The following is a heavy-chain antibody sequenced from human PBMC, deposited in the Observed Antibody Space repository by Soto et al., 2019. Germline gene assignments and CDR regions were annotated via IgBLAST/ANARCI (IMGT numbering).Heavy chain of an antibody. J-gene: IGHJ5*02. V-gene: IGHV3-23*01. CDR1: GFTFSSYA. CDR2: ISGSGGST. D-gene: IGHD2-8*01. CDR3: AKVGYCTNGVCP. Sequence: PGGSLRLSCAASGFTFSSYAMSWVRQAPGKGLEWVSAISGSGGSTYYADSVKGRFTISRDNSKNTLYLRMNSLRAEDTAVYYCAKVGYCTNGVCPWGQGTLVTVSS.